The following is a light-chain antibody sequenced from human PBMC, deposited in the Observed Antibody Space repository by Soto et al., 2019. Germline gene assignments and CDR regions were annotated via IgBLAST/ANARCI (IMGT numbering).Light chain of an antibody. CDR2: EVS. CDR1: SSDVGAYNY. CDR3: RSYTRSSTMV. J-gene: IGLJ3*02. V-gene: IGLV2-14*01. Sequence: QYALTQPASVSGSPGQSITFSCTGTSSDVGAYNYVSWYQQHPGKAPKLMIYEVSNRPSGVSNRFSGSKSGNTASLTISGLQAEDEADYYCRSYTRSSTMVFGGGTKLTVL.